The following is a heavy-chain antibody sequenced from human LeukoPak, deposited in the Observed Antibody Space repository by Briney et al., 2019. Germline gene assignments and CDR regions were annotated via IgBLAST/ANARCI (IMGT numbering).Heavy chain of an antibody. CDR1: GHTFTGYY. J-gene: IGHJ6*02. CDR2: INPNSGGT. CDR3: ARDYGDYQYYYYGMDV. V-gene: IGHV1-2*02. D-gene: IGHD4-17*01. Sequence: ASVKVSCKASGHTFTGYYMHWVRQAPGQGLEWMGWINPNSGGTNYAQKFQGRVTMTRDTSISTAYMELSRLRSDDTAVYYCARDYGDYQYYYYGMDVWGQGTTVKVSS.